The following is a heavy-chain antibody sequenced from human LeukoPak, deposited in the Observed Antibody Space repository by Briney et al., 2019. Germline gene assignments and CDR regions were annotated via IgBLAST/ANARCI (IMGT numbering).Heavy chain of an antibody. CDR2: MNPNSGNT. Sequence: ASVKVSCKASGYTFTSYGISWVRQAPGQGLEWMGWMNPNSGNTGYAQKFQGRVTMTRNTSISTAYMELSSLRSEDTAVYYCARIPNSYGYNYYGMDVWGQGTTVTVSS. D-gene: IGHD5-18*01. V-gene: IGHV1-8*02. CDR3: ARIPNSYGYNYYGMDV. J-gene: IGHJ6*02. CDR1: GYTFTSYG.